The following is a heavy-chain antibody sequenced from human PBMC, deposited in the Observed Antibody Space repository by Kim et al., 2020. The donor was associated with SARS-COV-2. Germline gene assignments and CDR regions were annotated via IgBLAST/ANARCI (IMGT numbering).Heavy chain of an antibody. CDR2: INQDGSEK. Sequence: GGSLRLSCAASGFTFGSYCMSWVRQAPGKGLEWVANINQDGSEKYYVVFVKGRFTISGDNTKNSLYLQMNILTAENTALYYWAIRSSGYQLYYWGQVTLV. J-gene: IGHJ4*02. CDR1: GFTFGSYC. CDR3: AIRSSGYQLYY. D-gene: IGHD6-13*01. V-gene: IGHV3-7*01.